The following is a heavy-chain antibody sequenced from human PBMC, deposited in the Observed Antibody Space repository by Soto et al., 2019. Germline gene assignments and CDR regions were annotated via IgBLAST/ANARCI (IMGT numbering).Heavy chain of an antibody. CDR2: ISGSGGST. CDR1: GFTFSSYA. V-gene: IGHV3-23*01. J-gene: IGHJ6*02. CDR3: AKSNYDSSGYQYYYYYGMDV. Sequence: PGGSLRLSCAASGFTFSSYAMSWVRQAPGKXLEWVSAISGSGGSTYYADSVKGRFTISRDNSKNTLYLQMNSLRAEDTAVYYCAKSNYDSSGYQYYYYYGMDVWGQGTTVTVSS. D-gene: IGHD3-22*01.